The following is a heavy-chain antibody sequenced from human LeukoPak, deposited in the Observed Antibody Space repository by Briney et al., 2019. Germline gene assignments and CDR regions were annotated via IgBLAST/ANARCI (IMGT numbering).Heavy chain of an antibody. CDR2: IYHSGGT. V-gene: IGHV4-38-2*02. J-gene: IGHJ4*02. Sequence: SETLSRTCTVSGYSISSGYYWGWIRQPPGKGLEWIGNIYHSGGTYYNPSLKSRVTISVDTSKNQFSLKLSSVTAADTAVYYCARAFGCSGGSCYRFFDYWGQGTLVTVSS. CDR1: GYSISSGYY. D-gene: IGHD2-15*01. CDR3: ARAFGCSGGSCYRFFDY.